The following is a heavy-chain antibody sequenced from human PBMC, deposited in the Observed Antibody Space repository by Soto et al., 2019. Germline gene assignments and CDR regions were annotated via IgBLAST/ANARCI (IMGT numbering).Heavy chain of an antibody. V-gene: IGHV3-33*01. J-gene: IGHJ3*02. Sequence: GGSLRLSCAASGFTFSSYGMHWVRQAPGKGLEWVAVIWYDGSNKYYADSVKGRFTISRDNSKNTLYLQMNSLRAEDTAVYYCARGGELLFYSPSGLNDAFDIWGQRTTVTVSS. D-gene: IGHD1-26*01. CDR1: GFTFSSYG. CDR3: ARGGELLFYSPSGLNDAFDI. CDR2: IWYDGSNK.